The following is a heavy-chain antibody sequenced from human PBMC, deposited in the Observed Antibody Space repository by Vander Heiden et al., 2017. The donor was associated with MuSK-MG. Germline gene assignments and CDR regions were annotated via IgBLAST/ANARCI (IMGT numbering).Heavy chain of an antibody. CDR3: ARVVDTAMVFDY. V-gene: IGHV4-59*01. CDR1: GGSLSSYY. Sequence: QVQLQESGPGLVKPSETLSLTCTVSGGSLSSYYWSWIRQPPGKGLEWIGYIYYSGSTNYNPSLKSRVTISVDTSKNQFSLKLSSVTAADTAVYYCARVVDTAMVFDYWGQGTLVTVSS. D-gene: IGHD5-18*01. CDR2: IYYSGST. J-gene: IGHJ4*02.